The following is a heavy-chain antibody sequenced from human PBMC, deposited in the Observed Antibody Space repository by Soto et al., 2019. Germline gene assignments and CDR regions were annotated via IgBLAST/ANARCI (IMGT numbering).Heavy chain of an antibody. J-gene: IGHJ4*02. D-gene: IGHD4-17*01. CDR3: ARYDYGDPNNDY. CDR1: GFTVSSNY. CDR2: IYSGGST. V-gene: IGHV3-66*01. Sequence: GGSLRLSCAASGFTVSSNYMSWVRQAPGKGLEWVSVIYSGGSTYYADSVKGRFTISRDNSKNTLYLQMNSLRAEDTAVYYCARYDYGDPNNDYWGQGTLVTVSS.